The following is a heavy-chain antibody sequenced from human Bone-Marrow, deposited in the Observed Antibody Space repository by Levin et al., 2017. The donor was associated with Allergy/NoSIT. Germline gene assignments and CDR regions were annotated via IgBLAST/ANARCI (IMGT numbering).Heavy chain of an antibody. J-gene: IGHJ6*02. D-gene: IGHD6-13*01. CDR3: TRGRMIGGGVSAAGDYYLYFYGLDV. CDR2: TYYRSKWSN. Sequence: PSETLSLTCAISGASVSTNSAAWNWIRQSPSRGLEWLGRTYYRSKWSNDYAVSVKGRITINPDTSKNQFSLQLKSVTPDDTAVYYCTRGRMIGGGVSAAGDYYLYFYGLDVWGQGTTVTVSS. V-gene: IGHV6-1*01. CDR1: GASVSTNSAA.